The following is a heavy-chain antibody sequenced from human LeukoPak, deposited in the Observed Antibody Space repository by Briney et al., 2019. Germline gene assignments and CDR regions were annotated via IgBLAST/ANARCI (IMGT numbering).Heavy chain of an antibody. Sequence: SETLSLTCTVSGGSISSSSYYWGWIRQPPGKGLEWIGSIYYSGSTYYNPSLKSRVTISVDTSKNQFSLKLSSVTAADTAVYYCARGSGASLWDYWGQGTLVTVSS. CDR1: GGSISSSSYY. CDR3: ARGSGASLWDY. CDR2: IYYSGST. J-gene: IGHJ4*02. D-gene: IGHD1-26*01. V-gene: IGHV4-39*07.